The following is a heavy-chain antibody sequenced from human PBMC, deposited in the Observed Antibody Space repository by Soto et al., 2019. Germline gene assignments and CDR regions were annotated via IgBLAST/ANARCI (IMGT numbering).Heavy chain of an antibody. Sequence: QVQVVQSGADVKKPESSVKVSCKPSGGTFNTYTVNWVRLAPGHGLEWMGRFIPILDMAHYAQKFQDRVTITADRSTFTAYMELNSLTSDDTAVYYCAITYCRDNSCPRDFDFWGPGTRVTVSS. CDR2: FIPILDMA. J-gene: IGHJ4*02. D-gene: IGHD2-21*01. CDR3: AITYCRDNSCPRDFDF. V-gene: IGHV1-69*02. CDR1: GGTFNTYT.